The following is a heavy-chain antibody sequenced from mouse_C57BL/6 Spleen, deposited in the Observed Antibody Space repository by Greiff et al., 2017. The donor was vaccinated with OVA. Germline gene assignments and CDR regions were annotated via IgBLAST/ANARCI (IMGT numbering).Heavy chain of an antibody. V-gene: IGHV5-17*01. D-gene: IGHD2-5*01. CDR1: GFTFSDYG. J-gene: IGHJ2*01. CDR3: ARNSNYAFDY. Sequence: EVKLMESGGGLVKPGGSLKLSCAASGFTFSDYGMHWVRQAPEKGLEWVAYISSGSSTIYYADTVKGRFTISRDNAKNTLFLQMTSLRSEDTAMYYCARNSNYAFDYWGQGTTLTVSS. CDR2: ISSGSSTI.